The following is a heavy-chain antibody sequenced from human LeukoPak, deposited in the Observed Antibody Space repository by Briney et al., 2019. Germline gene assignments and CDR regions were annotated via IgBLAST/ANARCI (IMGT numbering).Heavy chain of an antibody. CDR2: IYYSGST. V-gene: IGHV4-61*05. Sequence: SETLSLTCTVSGGSISTSYYYWGWIRQPPGKGLEWIGYIYYSGSTNYNPSLKSRVTISVDTSKNQFSLKLSSVTAADTAVYYCARGQGPYDYVWGSYRPEFDYWGQGTLVTVSS. D-gene: IGHD3-16*02. CDR3: ARGQGPYDYVWGSYRPEFDY. CDR1: GGSISTSYYY. J-gene: IGHJ4*02.